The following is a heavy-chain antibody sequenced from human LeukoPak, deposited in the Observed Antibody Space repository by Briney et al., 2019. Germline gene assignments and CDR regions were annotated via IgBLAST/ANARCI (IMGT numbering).Heavy chain of an antibody. V-gene: IGHV4-59*01. CDR2: IYYSGST. CDR1: GGSISSYY. J-gene: IGHJ4*02. Sequence: TPSETLSLTCTVSGGSISSYYWSWIRQPPGKGLEWIGYIYYSGSTNYNPSLRSRVTISVDTSKNQFSLKLSSVTAADTAVYYCARGGLLGELSSQFDYWGQGTLVTVSS. CDR3: ARGGLLGELSSQFDY. D-gene: IGHD3-16*02.